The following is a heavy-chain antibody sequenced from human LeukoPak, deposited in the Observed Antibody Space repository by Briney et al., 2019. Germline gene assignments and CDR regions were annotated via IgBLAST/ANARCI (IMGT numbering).Heavy chain of an antibody. J-gene: IGHJ4*02. Sequence: TGGSLRLSCAASGFTFSSYGMHWVRQAPGKGLEWVAIISYDGSDYYYADSVKGRFTISRDNSKNTLYLQMNSLRAEDTAVYYCARQMTTVTTCFDYWGQGTLVTVSS. CDR1: GFTFSSYG. CDR3: ARQMTTVTTCFDY. D-gene: IGHD4-17*01. CDR2: ISYDGSDY. V-gene: IGHV3-30*19.